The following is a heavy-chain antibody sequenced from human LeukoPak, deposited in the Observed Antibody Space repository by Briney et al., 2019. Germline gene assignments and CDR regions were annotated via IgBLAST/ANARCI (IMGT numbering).Heavy chain of an antibody. CDR2: ISGSGGST. CDR3: AKDLRYYYGSGSYYYYGMDV. CDR1: GFTFSSYA. V-gene: IGHV3-23*01. Sequence: GGSLRLSCAASGFTFSSYAMSWVRQAPGKGLEWVSAISGSGGSTYYADSVKGRFTISRDNSKNTLYLQMNSLRAEDTAVYYCAKDLRYYYGSGSYYYYGMDVWAQGPTVTVSS. J-gene: IGHJ6*02. D-gene: IGHD3-10*01.